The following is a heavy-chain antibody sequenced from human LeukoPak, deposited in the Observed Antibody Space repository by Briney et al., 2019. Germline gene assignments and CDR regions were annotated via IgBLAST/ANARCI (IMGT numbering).Heavy chain of an antibody. CDR1: GGPFRGFF. D-gene: IGHD2/OR15-2a*01. Sequence: SETLSLTCAVSGGPFRGFFWSWIRQAPGKGLEWIAEVSHGGTSNYNPSLTNRLTITVDTYNNQFFLQLTAVAAADTAVYYCARGIFYDGRKQYIWFDLWAQGTLVTVSS. CDR3: ARGIFYDGRKQYIWFDL. CDR2: VSHGGTS. V-gene: IGHV4-34*01. J-gene: IGHJ5*02.